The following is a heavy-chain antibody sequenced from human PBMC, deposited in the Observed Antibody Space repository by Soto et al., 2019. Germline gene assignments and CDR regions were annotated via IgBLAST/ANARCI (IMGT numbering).Heavy chain of an antibody. CDR3: ALWTYNYFDP. D-gene: IGHD3-10*01. J-gene: IGHJ5*02. V-gene: IGHV4-30-2*01. CDR2: IYHSGST. Sequence: PSETLSLTCAVSGYSITSGGFSWSWIRQAPGKGLEWIGYIYHSGSTYYNPSLRSRVTFSVDRSKNQFSLRLRSVTAADTAVYYCALWTYNYFDPWGQGTLVTSPQ. CDR1: GYSITSGGFS.